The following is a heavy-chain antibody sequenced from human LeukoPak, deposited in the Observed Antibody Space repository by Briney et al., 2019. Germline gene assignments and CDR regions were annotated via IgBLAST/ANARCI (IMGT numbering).Heavy chain of an antibody. J-gene: IGHJ4*02. Sequence: SEALSLTCSVSGGPITEYYWSWIRQPPGKGLEWIGYIYHTGSTNYSPSLKSRVTMSVDASRNQFSLKLVSVTAADTAVYYCARDRGSTGYYYLDSWGQGILVTVSS. D-gene: IGHD6-19*01. CDR1: GGPITEYY. CDR2: IYHTGST. V-gene: IGHV4-59*01. CDR3: ARDRGSTGYYYLDS.